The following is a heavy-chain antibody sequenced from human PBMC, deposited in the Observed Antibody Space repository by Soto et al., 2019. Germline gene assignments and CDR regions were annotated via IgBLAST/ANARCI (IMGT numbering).Heavy chain of an antibody. CDR1: GFTFSSYW. Sequence: GGSLRLSCAASGFTFSSYWMHWVRQAPGKGLVWVSRINSDGSSTSYADSVKGRFTISRDNAKNTLYLQMNSLRAEDTAVFYCAKKSYYYDTSGYSEYFQHWGQGTLVTVSS. D-gene: IGHD3-22*01. V-gene: IGHV3-74*01. J-gene: IGHJ1*01. CDR3: AKKSYYYDTSGYSEYFQH. CDR2: INSDGSST.